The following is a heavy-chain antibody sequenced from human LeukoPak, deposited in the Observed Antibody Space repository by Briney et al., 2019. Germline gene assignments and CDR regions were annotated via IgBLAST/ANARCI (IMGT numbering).Heavy chain of an antibody. Sequence: ASVKVSCKASGYTFTDYYLHWVRQAPGQGLEWMGMINPSSGGTNYAQKFQGGVTMTRDTSISTAYMELSRLRSDDDTAVYYCARERSGGHFDYWGQGTLVTVSS. J-gene: IGHJ4*02. V-gene: IGHV1-2*02. CDR1: GYTFTDYY. CDR3: ARERSGGHFDY. CDR2: INPSSGGT. D-gene: IGHD3-16*01.